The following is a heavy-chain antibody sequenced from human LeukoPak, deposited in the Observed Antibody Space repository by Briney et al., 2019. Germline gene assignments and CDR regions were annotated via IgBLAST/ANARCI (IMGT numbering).Heavy chain of an antibody. D-gene: IGHD2-8*01. CDR3: ARVSCTNGVCYGFDF. CDR2: IKQDGSEK. J-gene: IGHJ4*02. V-gene: IGHV3-7*01. CDR1: GFTLSSYN. Sequence: GGSLRLSCAASGFTLSSYNMNWVRQAPGKGLEWVANIKQDGSEKYYVDSVKGRFTISRDNAKNSLFLQMNSLRGEDTAVYYCARVSCTNGVCYGFDFWGQGTLVTVSS.